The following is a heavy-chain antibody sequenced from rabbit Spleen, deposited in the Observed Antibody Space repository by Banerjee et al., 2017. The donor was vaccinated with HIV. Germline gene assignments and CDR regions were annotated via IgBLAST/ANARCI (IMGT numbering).Heavy chain of an antibody. V-gene: IGHV1S45*01. Sequence: QEQLVESGGGLVKPEGSLTLTCTASGFSFSDKAVMCWVRQAPGKGLEWIACINAVTGKAVYASWAKGRYTFSKPSSTTVTLQMTSLTAADTATYFCARHDRGYTYAVDLWGPGTLVTVS. CDR2: INAVTGKA. CDR1: GFSFSDKAV. CDR3: ARHDRGYTYAVDL. J-gene: IGHJ4*01. D-gene: IGHD6-1*01.